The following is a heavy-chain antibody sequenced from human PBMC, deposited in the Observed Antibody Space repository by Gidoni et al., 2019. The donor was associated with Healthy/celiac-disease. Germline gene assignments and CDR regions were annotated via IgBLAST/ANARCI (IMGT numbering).Heavy chain of an antibody. J-gene: IGHJ3*02. V-gene: IGHV5-51*01. CDR2: NYPGDSDT. CDR3: ARPTMVRGGIIPDAFDI. Sequence: EVQLVQSGAEVIKPGESLKISCKGFGFSFTSSWIGWVRQMPGKGLEWMGINYPGDSDTRYGPSCDGQVTNSADKSISTAYLQGSRLKASDTAMYYCARPTMVRGGIIPDAFDIWGQGKMVTVSS. CDR1: GFSFTSSW. D-gene: IGHD3-10*01.